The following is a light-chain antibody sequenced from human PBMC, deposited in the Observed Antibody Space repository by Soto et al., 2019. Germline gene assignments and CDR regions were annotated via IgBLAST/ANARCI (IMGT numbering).Light chain of an antibody. CDR3: QSYDSRLSAL. CDR1: SSNIGAGYD. CDR2: GNS. V-gene: IGLV1-40*01. Sequence: QSVLTQPPSVSGAPGQRVTISCTGSSSNIGAGYDVHWYQQLPGTAPKLLIYGNSNRPSGVPDRFSGSKSGTSASLTITGLQAEEEADYYWQSYDSRLSALFGGGTKLTVL. J-gene: IGLJ3*02.